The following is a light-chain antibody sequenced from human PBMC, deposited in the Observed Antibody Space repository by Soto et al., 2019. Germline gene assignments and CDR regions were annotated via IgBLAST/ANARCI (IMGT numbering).Light chain of an antibody. V-gene: IGKV1-12*01. J-gene: IGKJ5*01. Sequence: DIQMTQSPSSVSASVGDRVTITCRASQGISTWLDWYQQKPGKAPKFLIYAASNLQGGVPSRFSGSGSGTDFTLTITSLQPEDFATYYFQQANSFPITFGQGTRLEIK. CDR2: AAS. CDR1: QGISTW. CDR3: QQANSFPIT.